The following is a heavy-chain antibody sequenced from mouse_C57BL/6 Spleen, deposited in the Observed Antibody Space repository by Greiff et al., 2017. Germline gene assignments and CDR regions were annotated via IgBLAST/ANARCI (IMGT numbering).Heavy chain of an antibody. CDR3: ARLSLYFDY. CDR1: GFTFSSYG. D-gene: IGHD6-2*01. J-gene: IGHJ2*01. CDR2: ISSGGSYT. V-gene: IGHV5-6*01. Sequence: EVKVVESGGDLVKPGGSLKLSCAASGFTFSSYGMSWVRQTPDKRLEWVATISSGGSYTYYPDSVKGRFTISRDNAKNTLYLQMSSLKSEDTAMYYCARLSLYFDYWRQCTTLTVSS.